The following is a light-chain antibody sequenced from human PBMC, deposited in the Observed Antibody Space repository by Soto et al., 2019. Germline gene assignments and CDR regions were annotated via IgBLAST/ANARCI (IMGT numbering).Light chain of an antibody. V-gene: IGKV1-17*01. CDR2: AAS. CDR1: QGVGND. J-gene: IGKJ1*01. Sequence: DIQMTQSPSSLSASVGDRVTITCRASQGVGNDLAWFQQQPGKAPKRLIYAASTLQSGVPSRFSGSGSGTGFTLTIASLQPEDFATYYCLQHTTYPWTFGPGTKVEIK. CDR3: LQHTTYPWT.